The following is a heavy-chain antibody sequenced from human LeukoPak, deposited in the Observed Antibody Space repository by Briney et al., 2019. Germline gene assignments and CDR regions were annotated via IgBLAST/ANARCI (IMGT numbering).Heavy chain of an antibody. Sequence: GGSLRLSCTASGFTFSSYTMSWVRQAPGRGLKWVSTISTGGGNTYYADSVKGRFTVSRDDSKNTLYLQMNSLRAEDTAVYYCAKDGGLWVSAHWGDSWGRGTLVTVSS. CDR1: GFTFSSYT. CDR3: AKDGGLWVSAHWGDS. D-gene: IGHD7-27*01. J-gene: IGHJ4*02. CDR2: ISTGGGNT. V-gene: IGHV3-23*01.